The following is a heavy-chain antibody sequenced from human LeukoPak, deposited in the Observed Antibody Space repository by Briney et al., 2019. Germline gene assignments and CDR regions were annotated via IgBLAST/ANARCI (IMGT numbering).Heavy chain of an antibody. Sequence: SETLSLTCTVSGYSISSGYYWGWIRPPPGKGLEWIGSIYHSGSTYYNPSLKSRVTISVDMSKNQFSLKLSSVTAADTAVYYCARGNTTYYDILTGPGNWFDPWGQGTLVTVSS. J-gene: IGHJ5*02. CDR1: GYSISSGYY. V-gene: IGHV4-38-2*02. D-gene: IGHD3-9*01. CDR3: ARGNTTYYDILTGPGNWFDP. CDR2: IYHSGST.